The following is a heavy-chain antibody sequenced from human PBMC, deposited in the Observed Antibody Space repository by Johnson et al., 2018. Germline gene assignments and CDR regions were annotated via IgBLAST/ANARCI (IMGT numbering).Heavy chain of an antibody. CDR3: AKDIGGYSYDPPHAFDI. CDR1: GFTFDDYA. D-gene: IGHD5-18*01. J-gene: IGHJ3*02. CDR2: ISWNSGSI. Sequence: VQLVESGGGLVQPGRSLRLSCAASGFTFDDYAMHWVRQAPGKGLEWVSGISWNSGSIGYADSVKGRFPIARDNANNSLYLQMNSPRAEDTALYYCAKDIGGYSYDPPHAFDIWGQGTMVTVSS. V-gene: IGHV3-9*01.